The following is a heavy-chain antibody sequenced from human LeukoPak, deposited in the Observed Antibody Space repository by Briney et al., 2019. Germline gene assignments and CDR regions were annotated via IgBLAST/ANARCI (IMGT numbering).Heavy chain of an antibody. V-gene: IGHV1-2*02. D-gene: IGHD3-22*01. CDR1: GYTFTGYY. J-gene: IGHJ4*02. CDR2: INPNSGGT. Sequence: GASVKVSCKASGYTFTGYYMHWVRQAPGQGLEWMGWINPNSGGTSYAQKFQGRVTMTRDTSISTAYMELSKLRSDDTAVYYCARGVIVVVRGYYFDYWGQGTLVTVSS. CDR3: ARGVIVVVRGYYFDY.